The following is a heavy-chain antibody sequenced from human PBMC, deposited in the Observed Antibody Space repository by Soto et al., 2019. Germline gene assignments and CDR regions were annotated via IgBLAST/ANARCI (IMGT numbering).Heavy chain of an antibody. CDR1: GYTFTIYY. CDR3: ARDRVDCSGSNCWRSVEDT. D-gene: IGHD2-15*01. CDR2: IDPSGGGT. V-gene: IGHV1-46*01. Sequence: QVQLVQSGAEVKKPGASVKVSCKASGYTFTIYYMHWVRQAPGQGLEWMGIIDPSGGGTSYAQKFQCRLTMTRDTSTSTVYIELSSLRSEDTAVYYCARDRVDCSGSNCWRSVEDTWGQGTLVTVSS. J-gene: IGHJ5*02.